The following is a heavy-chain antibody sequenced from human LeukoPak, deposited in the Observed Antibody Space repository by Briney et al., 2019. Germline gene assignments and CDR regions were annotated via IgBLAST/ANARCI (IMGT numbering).Heavy chain of an antibody. CDR1: GGSISSFH. CDR2: IYYSGST. CDR3: ARFLLYYDSSTYPNWFDP. D-gene: IGHD3-22*01. J-gene: IGHJ5*02. Sequence: ASETLSLTCTVSGGSISSFHWSWIRQPPGKGLEWIGYIYYSGSTNYNPSLKSRVTISVDTSKNQFSLKLTSVTAAHTAVYYCARFLLYYDSSTYPNWFDPWGQGTLVTVSS. V-gene: IGHV4-59*08.